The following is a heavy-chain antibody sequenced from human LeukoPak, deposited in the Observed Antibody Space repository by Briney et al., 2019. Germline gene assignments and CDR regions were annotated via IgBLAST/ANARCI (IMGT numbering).Heavy chain of an antibody. J-gene: IGHJ4*02. CDR2: INHSGST. V-gene: IGHV4-34*01. Sequence: SETLPLTSAVYGGSFSGYYWSWIRQPPGKGLEWIGEINHSGSTNYNPSLKSRVTISVDTSKNQFSLKLSSVTAADTAVYYCARGSGRDYWGQGTLVTVSS. D-gene: IGHD3-10*01. CDR1: GGSFSGYY. CDR3: ARGSGRDY.